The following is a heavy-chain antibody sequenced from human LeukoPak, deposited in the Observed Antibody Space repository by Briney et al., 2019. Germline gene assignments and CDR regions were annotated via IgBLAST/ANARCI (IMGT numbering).Heavy chain of an antibody. CDR2: INYSGST. Sequence: SETLSLTCAVYGGSFSDYYWSWIRQPPGKGLEWIGEINYSGSTNYNPSLKSRVTISVDTSKKQFSLKLSSVTAAGTAVYYCARGYYGSGSYYSTKEYGIDVWGQGTTVTVSS. J-gene: IGHJ6*02. CDR1: GGSFSDYY. D-gene: IGHD3-10*01. CDR3: ARGYYGSGSYYSTKEYGIDV. V-gene: IGHV4-34*01.